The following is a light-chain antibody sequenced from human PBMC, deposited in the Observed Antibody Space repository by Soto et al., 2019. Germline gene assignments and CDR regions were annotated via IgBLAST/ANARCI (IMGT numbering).Light chain of an antibody. Sequence: EILLTQSPATLSLSPGERATLSCRASQSVNSNSLAWYQQNPGQAPRLLIYGASSRATGISDRFSDSGSGADFTLTISRLEPEDFAVYYCQQYDTSPQVMYTFGQGTKLEIK. CDR2: GAS. CDR1: QSVNSNS. V-gene: IGKV3-20*01. J-gene: IGKJ2*01. CDR3: QQYDTSPQVMYT.